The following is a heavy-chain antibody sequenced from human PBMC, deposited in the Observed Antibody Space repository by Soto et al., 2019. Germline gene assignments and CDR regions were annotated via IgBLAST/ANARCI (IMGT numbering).Heavy chain of an antibody. J-gene: IGHJ6*02. CDR2: ISSSSSTI. D-gene: IGHD6-6*01. CDR1: GFTFSSYS. Sequence: EVQLVESGGGLVQPGGSLRLSCAASGFTFSSYSMNWVRQAPGKGLEWVSYISSSSSTIYYADSVKGRFTISRDNAKNSLYLQMNSLGDEDPAVYYCARPEYSSSSYGMDVWGQGTTVTVSS. V-gene: IGHV3-48*02. CDR3: ARPEYSSSSYGMDV.